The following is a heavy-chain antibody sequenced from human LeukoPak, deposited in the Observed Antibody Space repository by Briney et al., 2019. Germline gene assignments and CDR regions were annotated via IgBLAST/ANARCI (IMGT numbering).Heavy chain of an antibody. V-gene: IGHV4-34*01. Sequence: SETLSLTCAVYGGSFSGYYWSWIRQPPGKGLEWIGEINHSGSTNYNPSLKSRVTMSVDTSKNQFSLKLSSVTAADTAVYYCARGDSSGHDYWGQGTLVTVSS. CDR2: INHSGST. D-gene: IGHD3-22*01. CDR1: GGSFSGYY. CDR3: ARGDSSGHDY. J-gene: IGHJ4*02.